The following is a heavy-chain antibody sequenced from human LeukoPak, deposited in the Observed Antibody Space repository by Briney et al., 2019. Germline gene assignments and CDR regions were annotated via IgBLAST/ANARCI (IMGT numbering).Heavy chain of an antibody. CDR2: IYTSGST. J-gene: IGHJ4*02. Sequence: SETLSLTCTVSGGSISSYYWSWIWQPAGKGLEWIGRIYTSGSTNYNPSLKSRVTMSVDTSKNQFSLKLSSVTAADTAVYYCARAGYSSGWYYFDYWGQGTLVTVSS. V-gene: IGHV4-4*07. D-gene: IGHD6-19*01. CDR3: ARAGYSSGWYYFDY. CDR1: GGSISSYY.